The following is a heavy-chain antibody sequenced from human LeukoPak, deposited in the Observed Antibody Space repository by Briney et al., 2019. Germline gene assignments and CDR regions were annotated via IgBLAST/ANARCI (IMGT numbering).Heavy chain of an antibody. Sequence: PSETLSLTCTVSGGSISSYYWSWIRQPPGKGLKWIGYIYYSGSTNYNPSLKSRVTISVDTSKNQFSLKLSSVTAADTAVYYCAGGTMGYYYFDYWGQGTLVTVSS. V-gene: IGHV4-59*01. CDR1: GGSISSYY. D-gene: IGHD1-7*01. J-gene: IGHJ4*02. CDR2: IYYSGST. CDR3: AGGTMGYYYFDY.